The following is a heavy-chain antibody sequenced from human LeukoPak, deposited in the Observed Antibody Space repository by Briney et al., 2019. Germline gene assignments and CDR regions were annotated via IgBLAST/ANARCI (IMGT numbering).Heavy chain of an antibody. D-gene: IGHD3-22*01. J-gene: IGHJ4*02. CDR1: GYTFTGYY. CDR2: ISAYNGNT. V-gene: IGHV1-18*04. CDR3: ARRGPDGGYYYDSSGPYDY. Sequence: GASVKVSCKASGYTFTGYYMHWVRQAPGQGLEWMGWISAYNGNTNYAQKLQGRVTMTTDTSTSTAYMELRSLRSDDTAVYYCARRGPDGGYYYDSSGPYDYWGQGTLVTVSS.